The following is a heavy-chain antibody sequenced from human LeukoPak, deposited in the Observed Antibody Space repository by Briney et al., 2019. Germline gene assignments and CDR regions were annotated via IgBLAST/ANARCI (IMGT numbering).Heavy chain of an antibody. CDR2: ISSSSSYI. J-gene: IGHJ4*02. V-gene: IGHV3-21*01. Sequence: PGGSLRLSCAASGFTFSSYSMNWVRQAPGKGLEWVSSISSSSSYIYYADSVKGRFTISRDNAKNSLYLQMNSLRAEDTAVYYCARDRGYYDSSGYIKWGQGTLVTVSS. CDR3: ARDRGYYDSSGYIK. CDR1: GFTFSSYS. D-gene: IGHD3-22*01.